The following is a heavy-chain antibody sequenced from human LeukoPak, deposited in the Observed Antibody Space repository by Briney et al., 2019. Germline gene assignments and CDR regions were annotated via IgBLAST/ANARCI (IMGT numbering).Heavy chain of an antibody. J-gene: IGHJ5*01. CDR2: IYVGDSDT. D-gene: IGHD3-22*01. CDR1: GSRFANYW. CDR3: ARHGSSYDSSAYYS. Sequence: GESLKISCMGSGSRFANYWIGWVRQMPGKGLEWMGIIYVGDSDTRYSPSFQGRVTISADKSISTAYLQWSSLKASDTAMYYCARHGSSYDSSAYYSSSQGTLVTVSS. V-gene: IGHV5-51*01.